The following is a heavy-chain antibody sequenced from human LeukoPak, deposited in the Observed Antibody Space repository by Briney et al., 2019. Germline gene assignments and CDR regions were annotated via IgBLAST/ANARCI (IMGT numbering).Heavy chain of an antibody. CDR1: GGSISSYY. CDR2: IYTSGST. J-gene: IGHJ3*02. V-gene: IGHV4-4*07. CDR3: AKDGGYYDILTGYDAFDI. Sequence: SETLSLTCTVSGGSISSYYWSWIRQPAGKGLEWIGRIYTSGSTNYNPSLKSRVTISVDTSKNQFSLKLSSVTAADTAVYYCAKDGGYYDILTGYDAFDIWGQGTMVTVPS. D-gene: IGHD3-9*01.